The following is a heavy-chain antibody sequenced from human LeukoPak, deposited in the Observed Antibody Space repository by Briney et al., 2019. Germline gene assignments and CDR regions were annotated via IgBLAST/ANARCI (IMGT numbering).Heavy chain of an antibody. CDR1: GFTFGDYG. D-gene: IGHD3-22*01. J-gene: IGHJ4*02. CDR3: TRGDYYDSGGYYFLSDY. CDR2: IRSKPYGGTT. V-gene: IGHV3-49*04. Sequence: GSLRLSCTGSGFTFGDYGMSWVRQAPGKGLEWVGFIRSKPYGGTTEYAASVKGRFTISRDDSESIAYLQMNSLKTEDTAVYYCTRGDYYDSGGYYFLSDYWGQGTLVAVSS.